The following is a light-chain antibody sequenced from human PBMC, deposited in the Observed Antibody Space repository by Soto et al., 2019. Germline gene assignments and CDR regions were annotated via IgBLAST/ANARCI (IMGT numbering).Light chain of an antibody. CDR1: SSNIGAGYD. V-gene: IGLV1-40*01. J-gene: IGLJ3*02. CDR2: GNS. Sequence: QSVLTQPPSVCGAPEQRVTISCNGSSSNIGAGYDVHWYQQLPGTAPKLLIYGNSNRPSGDPDRFSGSKSGTSASLAITGLQAEDEADYYCQSYDSSLSALFGGGTQLTVL. CDR3: QSYDSSLSAL.